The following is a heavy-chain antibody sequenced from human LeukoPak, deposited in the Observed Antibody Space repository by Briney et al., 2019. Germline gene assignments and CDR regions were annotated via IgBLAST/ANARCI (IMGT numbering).Heavy chain of an antibody. CDR3: ARGVVGATIDDAFDI. CDR2: ISSNGGST. J-gene: IGHJ3*02. D-gene: IGHD1-26*01. V-gene: IGHV3-64*01. Sequence: GESLRLSCAASGFSFSSYAMHWVRQAPGKGLEYVSAISSNGGSTYYAKSVKGRFIISRDNSKNTLYLQMGSLRDEDMAVYYCARGVVGATIDDAFDIWGQGTMVIVSS. CDR1: GFSFSSYA.